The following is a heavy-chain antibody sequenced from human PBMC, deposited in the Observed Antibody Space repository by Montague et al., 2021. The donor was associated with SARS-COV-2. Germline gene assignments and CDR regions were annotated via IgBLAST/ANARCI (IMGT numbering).Heavy chain of an antibody. D-gene: IGHD2-2*01. CDR2: SYYRSKWYN. J-gene: IGHJ4*02. CDR1: GDSVSSIIVT. CDR3: ARIPVGSKYYFDF. Sequence: CAISGDSVSSIIVTWNWIRQSPSRGLQWLRGSYYRSKWYNDYAESVKSRITIDPDTSKHQFSLHLNSVTPEDTAVYYCARIPVGSKYYFDFWGQGTLVTVSS. V-gene: IGHV6-1*01.